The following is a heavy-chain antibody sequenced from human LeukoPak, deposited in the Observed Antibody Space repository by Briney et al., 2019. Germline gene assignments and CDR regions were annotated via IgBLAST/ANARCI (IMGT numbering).Heavy chain of an antibody. Sequence: PGGSLRLSCAASGFTFSSYWMSWVRQAPGKGLEWVANIKQDGSEKYYVDSVKGRFTISRDNAKNSLYLQMNSLRAEDTAVYYCARDLSNWNDNWFDPWGQGTLVTVSS. CDR2: IKQDGSEK. CDR3: ARDLSNWNDNWFDP. V-gene: IGHV3-7*03. D-gene: IGHD1-1*01. CDR1: GFTFSSYW. J-gene: IGHJ5*02.